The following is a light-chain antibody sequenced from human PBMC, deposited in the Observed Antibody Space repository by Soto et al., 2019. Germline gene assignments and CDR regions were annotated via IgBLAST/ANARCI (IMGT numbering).Light chain of an antibody. Sequence: DIQMTQSPSSLSASVEDRVIITCRASQSISNHLNWYQQKPGKAPNLLIYATSSLQSGVPSRFSGSGSGTEFTLTISSLQREDFAVYYCHHYNNWPPITFGQGTRLEIK. CDR3: HHYNNWPPIT. V-gene: IGKV1-39*01. CDR1: QSISNH. CDR2: ATS. J-gene: IGKJ5*01.